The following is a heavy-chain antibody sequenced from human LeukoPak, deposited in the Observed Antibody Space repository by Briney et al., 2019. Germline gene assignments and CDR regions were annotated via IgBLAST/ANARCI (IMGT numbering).Heavy chain of an antibody. D-gene: IGHD3-3*01. J-gene: IGHJ4*02. CDR2: IYHSGST. V-gene: IGHV4-30-2*01. CDR1: GGSISSGGYY. CDR3: ASEDFWSGRPIGD. Sequence: SETLSLTCTVSGGSISSGGYYWSWIRQPPGKGLEWIGYIYHSGSTYYNPSLKSRVTISVDRSKNQFSLKLSSVTAADTAVYYCASEDFWSGRPIGDWDQGTLVTVSS.